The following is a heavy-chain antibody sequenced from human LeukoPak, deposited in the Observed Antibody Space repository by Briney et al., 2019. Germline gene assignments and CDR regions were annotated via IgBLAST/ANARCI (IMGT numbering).Heavy chain of an antibody. Sequence: GESLKISCEGSGYTFTNYWIGWVRQMPGKGLEWMGIIYPGDSDTRYSPSFQGQVTISADKSISTAYLQWSSLKASDTAIYYCARRGVGYINWFDPGAREPWSPSPQ. J-gene: IGHJ5*02. CDR3: ARRGVGYINWFDP. CDR1: GYTFTNYW. D-gene: IGHD5-18*01. V-gene: IGHV5-51*01. CDR2: IYPGDSDT.